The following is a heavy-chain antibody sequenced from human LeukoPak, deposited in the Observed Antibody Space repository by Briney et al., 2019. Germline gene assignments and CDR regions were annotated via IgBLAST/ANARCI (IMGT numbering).Heavy chain of an antibody. CDR3: AREGLFTMVRRGTLDN. CDR2: IIPSFRKP. V-gene: IGHV1-69*13. Sequence: SVKVSCKASGGTFSSYAITWVRQAPGQGLEWMGGIIPSFRKPDYAKKFQGRVTLTADESTSTAYMELSSLRSEDTAVYYCAREGLFTMVRRGTLDNWGQGTLVTVSS. CDR1: GGTFSSYA. J-gene: IGHJ4*02. D-gene: IGHD3-10*01.